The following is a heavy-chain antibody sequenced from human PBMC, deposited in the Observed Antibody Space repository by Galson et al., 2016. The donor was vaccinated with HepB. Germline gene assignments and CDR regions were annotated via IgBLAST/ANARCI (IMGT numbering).Heavy chain of an antibody. D-gene: IGHD2-15*01. J-gene: IGHJ5*02. Sequence: SLRLSCAAAGFTFSDCWMTWVRQAPGKGLEWVANIREDGSEKYYVDSVKGRFTISRDNAKNSLYLQMDSLRAEDTAVYYCAMTGFCRSGNCYPDHWGQGTQVTASS. V-gene: IGHV3-7*02. CDR3: AMTGFCRSGNCYPDH. CDR1: GFTFSDCW. CDR2: IREDGSEK.